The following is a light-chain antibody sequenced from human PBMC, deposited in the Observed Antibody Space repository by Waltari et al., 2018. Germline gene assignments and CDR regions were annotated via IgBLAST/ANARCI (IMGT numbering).Light chain of an antibody. J-gene: IGLJ2*01. CDR3: SSYTSSSTLV. CDR1: RSDVGGYNR. V-gene: IGLV2-18*02. CDR2: EVS. Sequence: QSALTQPPSVSGSPGQSVTISCTGTRSDVGGYNRVSWYQQPPGTAPKLIIYEVSDRPSGVPDRFSGSKADNTASLTISGLQAEDEADYYCSSYTSSSTLVFGGWTKLTVL.